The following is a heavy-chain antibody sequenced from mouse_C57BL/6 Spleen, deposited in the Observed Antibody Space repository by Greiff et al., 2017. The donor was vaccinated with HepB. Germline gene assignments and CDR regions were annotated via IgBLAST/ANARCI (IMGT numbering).Heavy chain of an antibody. Sequence: VQLQQSGGDLVKPGGSLKLSCAASGFTFSSYGMSWVRQTPDKRLEWVATISSGGSYTYYPDSVKGRFTISRDNAKNTLYLQMSSLKSEDTAMYYCARGGGGRGDYFDYWGQGTTLTVSS. V-gene: IGHV5-6*01. D-gene: IGHD3-3*01. J-gene: IGHJ2*01. CDR1: GFTFSSYG. CDR2: ISSGGSYT. CDR3: ARGGGGRGDYFDY.